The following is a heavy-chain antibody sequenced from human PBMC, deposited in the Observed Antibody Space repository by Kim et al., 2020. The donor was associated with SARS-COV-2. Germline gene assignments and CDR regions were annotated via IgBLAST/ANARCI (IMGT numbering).Heavy chain of an antibody. D-gene: IGHD3-16*01. CDR2: DGETT. CDR3: TTDGGKY. J-gene: IGHJ4*02. Sequence: DGETTHYAAPGKGRFTISRDDSKNTLYVQMNSLKTEDTALYYCTTDGGKYWGQGTLVTVSS. V-gene: IGHV3-15*01.